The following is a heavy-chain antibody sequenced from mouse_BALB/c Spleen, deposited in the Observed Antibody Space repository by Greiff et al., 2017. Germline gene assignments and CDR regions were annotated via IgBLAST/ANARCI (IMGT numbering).Heavy chain of an antibody. Sequence: EVKLVESGGGLVKPGGSLKLSCAASGFTFSSYTMSWVRQTPEKRLEWVATISSGGSYTYYPDSVKGRFTISRDNAKNTLYLQMSSLKSEDTAMYYCTRESTMIIAMDYWGQGTSVTVSS. V-gene: IGHV5-6-4*01. CDR3: TRESTMIIAMDY. CDR1: GFTFSSYT. D-gene: IGHD2-4*01. CDR2: ISSGGSYT. J-gene: IGHJ4*01.